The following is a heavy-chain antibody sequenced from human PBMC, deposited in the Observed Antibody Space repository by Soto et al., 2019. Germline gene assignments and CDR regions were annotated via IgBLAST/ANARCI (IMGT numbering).Heavy chain of an antibody. D-gene: IGHD1-1*01. CDR2: INPSGGST. J-gene: IGHJ6*02. Sequence: QVQLVQSGAEVKKPGASVKVSCKASGYTFTSYYMHWVRQAPGQGLEWMGIINPSGGSTSYAQKFQGRVTMTRYTSTSTVYMELSSLRSEDTAVYYCARETTADGMDVWGQGTTVTVSS. CDR3: ARETTADGMDV. V-gene: IGHV1-46*01. CDR1: GYTFTSYY.